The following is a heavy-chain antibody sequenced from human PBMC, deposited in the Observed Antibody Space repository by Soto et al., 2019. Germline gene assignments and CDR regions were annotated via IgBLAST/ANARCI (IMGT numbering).Heavy chain of an antibody. Sequence: QVQLQESGPGLVKPSETLSLTCTVSGGSISSYYWSWIRQPPGKGLEWIGYIYYSGSTNYNPSLKSRVTISVDTSKSQFSLELSSVTAADTAVYYCARRGDGSNWYFDLWGRGTLVTVSS. CDR1: GGSISSYY. J-gene: IGHJ2*01. CDR2: IYYSGST. V-gene: IGHV4-59*01. CDR3: ARRGDGSNWYFDL. D-gene: IGHD3-10*01.